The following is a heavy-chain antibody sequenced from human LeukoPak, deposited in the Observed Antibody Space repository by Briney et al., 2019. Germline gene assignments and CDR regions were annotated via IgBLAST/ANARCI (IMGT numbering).Heavy chain of an antibody. J-gene: IGHJ4*02. D-gene: IGHD3-10*01. CDR2: IYSGGST. CDR3: ARHVWFGELLKENDY. CDR1: GFTVSSNY. V-gene: IGHV3-53*01. Sequence: PGGSLRLSCAASGFTVSSNYMSWVRQAPGKGLEWVSVIYSGGSTYYADSVKGRFTISRDNSKNTLYLQMNSLRAEDTAVYYCARHVWFGELLKENDYWGQGTLVTVSS.